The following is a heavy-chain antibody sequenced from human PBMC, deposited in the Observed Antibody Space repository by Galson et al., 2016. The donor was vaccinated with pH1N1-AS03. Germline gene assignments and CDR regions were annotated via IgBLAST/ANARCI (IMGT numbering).Heavy chain of an antibody. CDR1: GFTFSSFV. CDR2: ITGSGGTT. Sequence: SLRLSCAASGFTFSSFVMSWVRQAPGKGLEWVAAITGSGGTTYYGDFVKGRFTVSRDNSNNTLYLELNSLRAGDTAIYYCAKDLRSKIKVSGFDYWGQGALVTVSS. V-gene: IGHV3-23*01. D-gene: IGHD5/OR15-5a*01. J-gene: IGHJ4*02. CDR3: AKDLRSKIKVSGFDY.